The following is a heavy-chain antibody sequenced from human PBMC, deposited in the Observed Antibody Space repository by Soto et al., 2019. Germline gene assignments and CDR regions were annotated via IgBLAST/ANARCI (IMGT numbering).Heavy chain of an antibody. V-gene: IGHV4-39*01. CDR1: GGSITSSSYH. CDR3: ARRKNIAGGDFDY. J-gene: IGHJ4*02. CDR2: IYYSVTT. Sequence: QLQLQESGPGLVKPSETLSLTCTVSGGSITSSSYHWGWIRQPPGKGLEWIGTIYYSVTTYYNPSLKSRVTTSVDTSKNQFSLKLDSVTAADTAVYYCARRKNIAGGDFDYWGQGTLVTVSS. D-gene: IGHD1-26*01.